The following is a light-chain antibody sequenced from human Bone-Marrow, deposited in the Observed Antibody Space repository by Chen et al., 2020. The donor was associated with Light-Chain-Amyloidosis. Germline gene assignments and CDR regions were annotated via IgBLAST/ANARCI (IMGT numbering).Light chain of an antibody. J-gene: IGLJ3*02. CDR1: NIGSTS. CDR3: RVWDRGSDRPV. V-gene: IGLV3-21*03. Sequence: FVLTQPSSVSVAPGKTATIACGGNNIGSTSVHWYQQTPGQAPLLVVYDDSDRPSGIPERLSGSNSGNTATLTISRVEAGDEADYYCRVWDRGSDRPVFGGGTKLTVL. CDR2: DDS.